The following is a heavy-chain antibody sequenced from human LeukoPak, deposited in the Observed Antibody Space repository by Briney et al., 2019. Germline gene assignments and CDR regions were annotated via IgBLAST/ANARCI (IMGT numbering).Heavy chain of an antibody. J-gene: IGHJ4*02. CDR2: IYHSGST. CDR1: GGSISSGGYY. V-gene: IGHV4-30-2*06. CDR3: AGRSSFSSSSYRFDY. Sequence: SETLSLTCTVSGGSISSGGYYWSWIRQSPGKGLEWIGYIYHSGSTYYNPSLKSRVTISVDRSKNQFSLKLSSVTAADTALYYCAGRSSFSSSSYRFDYWGQGALVTVSS. D-gene: IGHD6-19*01.